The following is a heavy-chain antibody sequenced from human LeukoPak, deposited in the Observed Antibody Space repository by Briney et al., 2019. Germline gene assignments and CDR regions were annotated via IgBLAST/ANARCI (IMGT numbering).Heavy chain of an antibody. CDR1: GGSISSYY. J-gene: IGHJ5*02. Sequence: SETLSLTCTVSGGSISSYYWSWIRQPPGKGLEWIGYIYYSGSTKYNPSFKSRVTISVDTSKSQFSLKLSSVTAADTAVYYCVRAGIAVAGTGWFEPWGQGTLVTVSS. CDR3: VRAGIAVAGTGWFEP. D-gene: IGHD6-19*01. CDR2: IYYSGST. V-gene: IGHV4-59*01.